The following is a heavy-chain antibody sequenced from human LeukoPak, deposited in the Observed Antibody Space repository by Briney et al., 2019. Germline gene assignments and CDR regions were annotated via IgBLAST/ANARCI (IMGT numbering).Heavy chain of an antibody. J-gene: IGHJ5*02. CDR1: GGSFSGYY. V-gene: IGHV4-34*01. CDR3: AGSDLGYCSGGSCYSPWFDP. CDR2: INLSGST. D-gene: IGHD2-15*01. Sequence: PSETLSLTCAVYGGSFSGYYWSWIRQPPGKGLEWIGEINLSGSTNYNPSLKSRVTISVDTSKNQFSLKLSSVTAADTAVYYCAGSDLGYCSGGSCYSPWFDPWGQGTLVTVSS.